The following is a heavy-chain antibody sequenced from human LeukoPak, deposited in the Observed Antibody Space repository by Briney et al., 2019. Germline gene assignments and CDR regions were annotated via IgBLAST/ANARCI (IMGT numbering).Heavy chain of an antibody. J-gene: IGHJ4*02. CDR1: GDTGTFSSFA. V-gene: IGHV1-69*13. Sequence: SVKVSCKASGDTGTFSSFAISWVRQAPGQGLEWMGGIIPIFGTANYAQKFQGRVTITADESTSTAYMELSSLRSEDTAVYYCASGGTTESWGQGTLVTVSS. D-gene: IGHD2/OR15-2a*01. CDR3: ASGGTTES. CDR2: IIPIFGTA.